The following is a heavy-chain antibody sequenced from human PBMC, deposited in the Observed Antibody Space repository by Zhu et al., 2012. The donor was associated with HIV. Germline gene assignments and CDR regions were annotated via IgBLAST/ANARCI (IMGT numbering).Heavy chain of an antibody. CDR3: ARNTLSLTTYWFRP. V-gene: IGHV4-38-2*02. J-gene: IGHJ5*02. Sequence: QVQLQESGPGLVKPSETLSLTCTVSGYSISSGYYWGWIRQPPGKGLEWIGSIYHSGSTYYNPSLKSRVTISVDTSKNQFSLKLSSVTAADTAVYYCARNTLSLTTYWFRPWGQGTLVTVSS. D-gene: IGHD1-1*01. CDR2: IYHSGST. CDR1: GYSISSGYY.